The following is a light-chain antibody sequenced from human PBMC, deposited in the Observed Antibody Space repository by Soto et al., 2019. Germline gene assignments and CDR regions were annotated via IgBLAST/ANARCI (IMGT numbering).Light chain of an antibody. Sequence: QSALTQPASVSGSPGQSITISCTGTSSDVGGYNYVSWYQQHPGKAPKLMIYDVTNRPSGVSDRFSGSKSGNTAFLTISGLQAEDEADYYCSSYTGSSTRGIFGGGTKLTVL. J-gene: IGLJ2*01. CDR2: DVT. V-gene: IGLV2-14*01. CDR3: SSYTGSSTRGI. CDR1: SSDVGGYNY.